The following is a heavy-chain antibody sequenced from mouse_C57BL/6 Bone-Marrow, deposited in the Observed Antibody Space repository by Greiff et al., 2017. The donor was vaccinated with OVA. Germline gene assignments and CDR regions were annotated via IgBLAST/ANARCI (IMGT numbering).Heavy chain of an antibody. V-gene: IGHV1-76*01. J-gene: IGHJ3*01. Sequence: QVQLKESGAELVRPGASVKLSCKASGYTFTDYYIHWVKQRPGQGLEWIARIYPGSGNTYYNEKFKGKATLTAEKSSSTAYMQLSSLTSEDSAVYVCWVGGYGFDWFAYWGQGTLVTVSA. D-gene: IGHD2-2*01. CDR3: WVGGYGFDWFAY. CDR2: IYPGSGNT. CDR1: GYTFTDYY.